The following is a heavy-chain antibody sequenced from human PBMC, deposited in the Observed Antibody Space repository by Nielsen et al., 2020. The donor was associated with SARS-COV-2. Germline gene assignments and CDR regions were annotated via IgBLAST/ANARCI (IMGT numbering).Heavy chain of an antibody. V-gene: IGHV1-69*13. Sequence: SVKVSCKASGGTFSRDAISWMRQAPGQGLEWMGRIIPISGTVNYAQKFQDRVTIIADESTSTAYMELSSLRSEDTAVYYCARVNGDYFSYYYMDVWGKGTTVTVSS. CDR3: ARVNGDYFSYYYMDV. D-gene: IGHD4-17*01. CDR2: IIPISGTV. CDR1: GGTFSRDA. J-gene: IGHJ6*03.